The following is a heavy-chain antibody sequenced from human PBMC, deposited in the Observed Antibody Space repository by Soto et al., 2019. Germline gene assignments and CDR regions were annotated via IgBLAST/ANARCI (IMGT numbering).Heavy chain of an antibody. CDR3: AMAAVVVVDATPYFCYGMDV. CDR1: GGTFSSYA. J-gene: IGHJ6*02. D-gene: IGHD2-15*01. CDR2: IIPIFGTA. V-gene: IGHV1-69*01. Sequence: QVQLVQSGAEVKKPGSSVKVFCKASGGTFSSYAISWERQAPGQGLELMGGIIPIFGTANYAHKFHGRVTITADECTGTAYKELSSLRSEDGAVYYSAMAAVVVVDATPYFCYGMDVWGQGATGRASS.